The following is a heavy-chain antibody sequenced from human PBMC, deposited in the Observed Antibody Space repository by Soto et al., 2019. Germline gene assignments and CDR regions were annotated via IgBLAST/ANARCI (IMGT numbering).Heavy chain of an antibody. Sequence: GASVKVSCKASGYTFTSYGISWVRQAPGQGLEWIGWISAYNGNTNYAQKLQGRVTMTTDTSTSTAYMELRSLRSDDTAVYYCARGYDILTGYYSPASTPGYWGQGTLVTVSS. J-gene: IGHJ4*02. CDR2: ISAYNGNT. D-gene: IGHD3-9*01. V-gene: IGHV1-18*01. CDR3: ARGYDILTGYYSPASTPGY. CDR1: GYTFTSYG.